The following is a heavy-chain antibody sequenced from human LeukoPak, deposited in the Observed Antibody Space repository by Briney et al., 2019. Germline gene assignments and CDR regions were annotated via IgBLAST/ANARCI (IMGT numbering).Heavy chain of an antibody. CDR1: GYTFTGYY. V-gene: IGHV1-2*02. J-gene: IGHJ4*02. Sequence: ASVKVSCKASGYTFTGYYMHWVRQAPGQGREWMGWINPNSGGTNYSQKFQGRVTMTRDTSISTAYMDLSRLRSDDTAVYYCARSIQLWSYFDYWGQGTLVTVSS. D-gene: IGHD5-18*01. CDR2: INPNSGGT. CDR3: ARSIQLWSYFDY.